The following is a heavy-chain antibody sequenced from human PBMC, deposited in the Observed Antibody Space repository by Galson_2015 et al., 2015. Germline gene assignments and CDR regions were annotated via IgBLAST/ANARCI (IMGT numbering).Heavy chain of an antibody. J-gene: IGHJ4*02. D-gene: IGHD3-22*01. V-gene: IGHV3-21*04. CDR2: ISSSSSYI. CDR3: AKDLQYDTYYDSSGYYFY. Sequence: SLRLSCAASGFTFSSYSMNWVRQAPGKGLEWVSSISSSSSYIYYADSVKGRFTISRDNSKNTLYLQMNSLRAEDTAVYYCAKDLQYDTYYDSSGYYFYWGQGTLVTVSS. CDR1: GFTFSSYS.